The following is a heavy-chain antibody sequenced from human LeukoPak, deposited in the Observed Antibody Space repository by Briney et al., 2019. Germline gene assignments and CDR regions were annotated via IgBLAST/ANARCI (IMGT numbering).Heavy chain of an antibody. J-gene: IGHJ2*01. CDR3: ARADHSYFDL. CDR1: GYTFTSFG. CDR2: INPNSGGT. V-gene: IGHV1-2*02. Sequence: VSVKVSCKASGYTFTSFGISWVRQAPGQGLEWMGWINPNSGGTNYAQKFQGRVTMTGDTSISTAYMELSRLRSDDTAVYYCARADHSYFDLWGRGTLVTVSS.